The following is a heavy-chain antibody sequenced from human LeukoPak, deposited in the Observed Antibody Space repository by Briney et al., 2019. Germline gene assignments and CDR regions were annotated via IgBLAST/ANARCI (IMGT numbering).Heavy chain of an antibody. CDR1: GYTFTSYY. D-gene: IGHD6-13*01. CDR3: ARGIREFVKKIAAAGTYYYYMDV. Sequence: ASVRVSCKASGYTFTSYYMHWVRQAPGQGLEWMGIINPSGGSTSYAQKFQGRVTMTRDTSTSTVYMELSSLRSEDTAVYYCARGIREFVKKIAAAGTYYYYMDVWGKGTTVTVSS. J-gene: IGHJ6*03. CDR2: INPSGGST. V-gene: IGHV1-46*01.